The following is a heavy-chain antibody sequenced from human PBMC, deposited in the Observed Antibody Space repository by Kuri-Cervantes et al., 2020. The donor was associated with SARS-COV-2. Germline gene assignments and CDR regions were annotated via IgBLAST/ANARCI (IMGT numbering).Heavy chain of an antibody. Sequence: GGSLRLSCAASGFTLSSYWMSWVHQAPGKGLAWVAVISNNGNNKYYADSVKGRFTISRDNSKNTLYLQMNSLRAEDTAVYFCARDMTADHFYFQYMDVWGKGTTVTVSS. CDR3: ARDMTADHFYFQYMDV. J-gene: IGHJ6*03. D-gene: IGHD2-21*02. V-gene: IGHV3-30*03. CDR1: GFTLSSYW. CDR2: ISNNGNNK.